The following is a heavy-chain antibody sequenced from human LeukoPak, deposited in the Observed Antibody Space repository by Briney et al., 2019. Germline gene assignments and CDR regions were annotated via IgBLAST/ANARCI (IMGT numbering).Heavy chain of an antibody. V-gene: IGHV4-34*01. CDR1: GGSFSGYY. CDR3: ARGVPQTAIARAYYYYYYMDV. D-gene: IGHD2-21*02. Sequence: PSETLSLTCAVYGGSFSGYYWSWIRQPPGKGLEWIGEINHSGSTNYNPSLKSRVTISVDTSKNQFSLKLSSVTAADTAVYYCARGVPQTAIARAYYYYYYMDVWGKGTTVTVPS. CDR2: INHSGST. J-gene: IGHJ6*03.